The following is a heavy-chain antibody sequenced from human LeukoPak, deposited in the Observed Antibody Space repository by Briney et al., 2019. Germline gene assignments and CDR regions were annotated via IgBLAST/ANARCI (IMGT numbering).Heavy chain of an antibody. D-gene: IGHD6-19*01. J-gene: IGHJ3*02. V-gene: IGHV4-34*01. Sequence: PSGTLSLTCAVYGGSFSGYYWSWIRQPPGKGLEWIGEINHSGSTNYNPSLKSRVTISVDTSKNQFSLKLSSVTAADTAVYYCARAHGYSSGWSHDAFDIWGQGTMVTVSS. CDR2: INHSGST. CDR1: GGSFSGYY. CDR3: ARAHGYSSGWSHDAFDI.